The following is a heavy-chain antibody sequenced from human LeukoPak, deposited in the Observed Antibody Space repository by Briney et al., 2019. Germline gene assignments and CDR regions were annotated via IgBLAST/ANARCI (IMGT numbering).Heavy chain of an antibody. CDR3: ARRYDSSGYHWYFDL. CDR2: IYYSGST. Sequence: PSETLSLTCTVSGGSINNYYWSWIRQPPGKGLEWIGYIYYSGSTYYNPSLKSRVTISVDTSKNQFSLKLSSVTAADTAVYYCARRYDSSGYHWYFDLWGRGTLVTVSS. V-gene: IGHV4-30-4*01. D-gene: IGHD3-22*01. J-gene: IGHJ2*01. CDR1: GGSINNYY.